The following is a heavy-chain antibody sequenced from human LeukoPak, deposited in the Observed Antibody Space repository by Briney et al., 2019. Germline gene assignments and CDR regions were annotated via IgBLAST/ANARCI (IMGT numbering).Heavy chain of an antibody. J-gene: IGHJ5*02. CDR3: ARGFRAAVTSNWFDP. Sequence: SDTLSLPCTVSGRYLNGYHWTWIRQPPGKALKWIGYISDSGSPNYNPPLKSRVTMSVDSSNPVFSIRLNSVTAADTALYYCARGFRAAVTSNWFDPWGQGTLVTVSS. V-gene: IGHV4-59*07. CDR2: ISDSGSP. D-gene: IGHD4-17*01. CDR1: GRYLNGYH.